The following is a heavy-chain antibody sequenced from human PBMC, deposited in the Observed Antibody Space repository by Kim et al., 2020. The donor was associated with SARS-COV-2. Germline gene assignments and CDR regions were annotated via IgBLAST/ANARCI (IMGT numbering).Heavy chain of an antibody. J-gene: IGHJ4*02. CDR2: IYYSGST. CDR1: GGSISSSSYY. Sequence: SETLSLTCTVSGGSISSSSYYWGWIRQPPGKGLEWIGSIYYSGSTYYNPSLKSRVTISVDTSKNQFSLKLSSVTAADTAVYYCARASYYDILTGSHYFDYWGQGTLVTVSS. V-gene: IGHV4-39*07. D-gene: IGHD3-9*01. CDR3: ARASYYDILTGSHYFDY.